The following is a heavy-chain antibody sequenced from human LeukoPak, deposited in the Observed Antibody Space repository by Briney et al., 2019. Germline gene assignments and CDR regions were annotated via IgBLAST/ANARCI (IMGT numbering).Heavy chain of an antibody. V-gene: IGHV3-64*01. CDR1: GFRFSSYS. J-gene: IGHJ4*02. CDR2: ISENGGDT. D-gene: IGHD4-23*01. CDR3: AKNWMTAVVTPVLDY. Sequence: GGSLRLSCAASGFRFSSYSMHRVRQAPGRGLEYVSAISENGGDTYYANSVKGRFTISRDKPKNTLYLQMNSLRAEDTAVYYCAKNWMTAVVTPVLDYWGQGTLVTVSS.